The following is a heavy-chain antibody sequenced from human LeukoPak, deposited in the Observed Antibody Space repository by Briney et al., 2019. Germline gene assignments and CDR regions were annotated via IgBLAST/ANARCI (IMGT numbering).Heavy chain of an antibody. CDR2: IIPIFGTA. V-gene: IGHV1-69*05. D-gene: IGHD3-3*01. Sequence: ASVKVSCKASGGTFSSYAISWVRQAPGQGLEWMGGIIPIFGTANYAQKFQGRVTITTDESTSTAYMELSSLRSEDTAVYYCARTLADFWSGYPLYYYYMDVWGKGTAVTVSS. CDR1: GGTFSSYA. CDR3: ARTLADFWSGYPLYYYYMDV. J-gene: IGHJ6*03.